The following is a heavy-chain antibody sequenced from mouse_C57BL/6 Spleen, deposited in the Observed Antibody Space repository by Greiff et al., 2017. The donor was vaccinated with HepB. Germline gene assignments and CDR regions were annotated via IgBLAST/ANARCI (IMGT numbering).Heavy chain of an antibody. V-gene: IGHV5-6*01. CDR1: GFTFSSYG. CDR3: ARQITTVVEGYFDY. CDR2: ISSGGSYT. Sequence: EVQRVESGGDLVKPGGSLKLSCAASGFTFSSYGMSWVRQTPDKRLEWVATISSGGSYTYYPDSVKGRFTISRDNAKNTLYLQMSSLKSEDTAMYYCARQITTVVEGYFDYWGQGTTLTVSS. D-gene: IGHD1-1*01. J-gene: IGHJ2*01.